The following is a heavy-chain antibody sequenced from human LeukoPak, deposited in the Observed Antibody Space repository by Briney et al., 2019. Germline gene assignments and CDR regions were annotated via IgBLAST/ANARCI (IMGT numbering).Heavy chain of an antibody. CDR3: ARVGSASASGSLGYFDY. V-gene: IGHV3-21*01. D-gene: IGHD1-26*01. CDR2: ISRDSRTI. CDR1: GFSFSSYS. J-gene: IGHJ4*02. Sequence: GGSLRLSCAASGFSFSSYSMNWVRQAPGKGLEWVSIISRDSRTIVDADSVKGRFTISRDNAKNSLYLQMNSLRAEDTAVYYCARVGSASASGSLGYFDYWGQGTLVTVSS.